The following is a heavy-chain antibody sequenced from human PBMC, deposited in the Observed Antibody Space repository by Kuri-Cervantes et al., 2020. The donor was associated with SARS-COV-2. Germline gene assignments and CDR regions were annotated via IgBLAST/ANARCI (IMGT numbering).Heavy chain of an antibody. CDR2: INDDDDRT. V-gene: IGHV3-23*01. J-gene: IGHJ4*02. CDR1: GFSFKTYT. CDR3: VKDYYGSGINWIFDS. D-gene: IGHD3-10*01. Sequence: VGSLRLSCEASGFSFKTYTMSWVRQGPGKGLEWVSGINDDDDRTYYTDSVKGRFTISRDNFKNILYLQMSSLRVEDTGVYYCVKDYYGSGINWIFDSWGQGALVTVSS.